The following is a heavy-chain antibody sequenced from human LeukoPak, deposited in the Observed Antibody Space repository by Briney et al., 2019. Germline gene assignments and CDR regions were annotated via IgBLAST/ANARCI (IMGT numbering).Heavy chain of an antibody. J-gene: IGHJ4*02. D-gene: IGHD1-14*01. CDR1: GFTFSNYW. V-gene: IGHV3-7*03. CDR3: AKGTGGFDY. Sequence: GGSLRLSCAASGFTFSNYWMSWVRQAPGKGLEWVADIKQDGSEKYYVDPVKGRFTISRDNAKNSVYLQMSSLRAEDTAVYYCAKGTGGFDYWGQGTLVTVSS. CDR2: IKQDGSEK.